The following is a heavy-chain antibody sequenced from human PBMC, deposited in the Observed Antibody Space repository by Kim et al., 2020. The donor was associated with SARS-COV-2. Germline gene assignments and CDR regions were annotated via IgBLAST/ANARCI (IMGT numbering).Heavy chain of an antibody. D-gene: IGHD3-22*01. CDR1: GISISPYY. Sequence: SETLSLTCSVSGISISPYYWSWFRQTPGKGLEWIGYIYYTGMTNFNPSLKSRITMSVDTSKNQLSLELSSVTAADTAVYYCARTLVESSGSSDYWGQGTKVTVSS. V-gene: IGHV4-59*01. J-gene: IGHJ4*02. CDR3: ARTLVESSGSSDY. CDR2: IYYTGMT.